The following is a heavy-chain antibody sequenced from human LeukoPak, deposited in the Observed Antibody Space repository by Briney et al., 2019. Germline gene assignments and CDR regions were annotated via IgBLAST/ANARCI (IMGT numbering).Heavy chain of an antibody. CDR2: IKQDGSEK. CDR3: AKLGDYYDSSEDY. D-gene: IGHD3-22*01. V-gene: IGHV3-7*03. J-gene: IGHJ4*02. Sequence: QTGGSLRLSCAASGFTFSSYWMSWVRQAPGKGLEWVANIKQDGSEKYYVDSVKGRFTISRDNSKNTLYLQLNSLRAEDTAVYYCAKLGDYYDSSEDYWGQGSLVTVSS. CDR1: GFTFSSYW.